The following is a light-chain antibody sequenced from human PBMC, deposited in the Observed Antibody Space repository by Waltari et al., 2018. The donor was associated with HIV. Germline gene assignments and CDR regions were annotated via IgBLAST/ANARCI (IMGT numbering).Light chain of an antibody. Sequence: QSALTQPPSASGSPGQSVTLSSTGTSSAVGGAKYVSWYQQHPGKAPKPVIYEVNKRPSGVPDRFSGSKSANTASLTVSGLQADDEADYYCNSYAGSNNWVFGGGTKLTVL. CDR1: SSAVGGAKY. CDR2: EVN. V-gene: IGLV2-8*01. CDR3: NSYAGSNNWV. J-gene: IGLJ3*02.